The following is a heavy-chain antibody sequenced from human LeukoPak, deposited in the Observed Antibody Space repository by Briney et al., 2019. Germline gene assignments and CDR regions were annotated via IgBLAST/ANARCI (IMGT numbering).Heavy chain of an antibody. V-gene: IGHV3-7*01. CDR2: INQGGSVQ. CDR3: ARVEYSGWNLEY. J-gene: IGHJ4*02. CDR1: GFTFRSYW. Sequence: GGSLRLSCAASGFTFRSYWMSWVRQAPGKGLEWVANINQGGSVQYYMDSVKGRFTISRDDAKNSLYVQMNSLRDEDTAAYYCARVEYSGWNLEYWGQGTLVTVSS. D-gene: IGHD5-12*01.